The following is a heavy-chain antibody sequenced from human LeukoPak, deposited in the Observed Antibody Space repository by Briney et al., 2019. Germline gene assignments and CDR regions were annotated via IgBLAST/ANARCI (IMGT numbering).Heavy chain of an antibody. CDR3: ARSIHCSSTSCYGLFFDY. CDR1: GFTFSSYA. CDR2: ISYDGSNK. Sequence: PGGSLRLSCAASGFTFSSYAMHWVRQAPGKGLEWVAVISYDGSNKYCADSVKGRFTISRDNSKNTLYLQMNSLRAEDTAVYYCARSIHCSSTSCYGLFFDYWGQGTLVTVSS. V-gene: IGHV3-30-3*01. D-gene: IGHD2-2*01. J-gene: IGHJ4*02.